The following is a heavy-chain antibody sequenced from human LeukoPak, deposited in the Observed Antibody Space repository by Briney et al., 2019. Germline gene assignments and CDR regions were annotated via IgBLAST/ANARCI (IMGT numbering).Heavy chain of an antibody. D-gene: IGHD2-15*01. V-gene: IGHV3-74*01. CDR2: IKSDGST. Sequence: PGGSLRLSCAASGFTFSSYWMHWVRQTPGKGLMWVSRIKSDGSTIYADSVKGRFTISRDTSRSTLYLQMNSLRAEDAAVYYCAKAPVTSCRGAFCYPFDYWGQGTLVTVSS. CDR1: GFTFSSYW. J-gene: IGHJ4*02. CDR3: AKAPVTSCRGAFCYPFDY.